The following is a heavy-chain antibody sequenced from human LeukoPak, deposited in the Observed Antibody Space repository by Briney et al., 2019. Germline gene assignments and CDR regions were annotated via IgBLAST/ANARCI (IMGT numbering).Heavy chain of an antibody. D-gene: IGHD2-21*01. Sequence: GGSLRLSCVGSGFTFRSHAMSWVRQAPEKGLEFVSGIYEKGGTTYYADSVKGRFSISRDNSKNTLYLQMDNLRGEDTAVYYCAKDFRIGYSAHFDYWGQGALVTVSS. V-gene: IGHV3-23*01. CDR2: IYEKGGTT. J-gene: IGHJ4*02. CDR3: AKDFRIGYSAHFDY. CDR1: GFTFRSHA.